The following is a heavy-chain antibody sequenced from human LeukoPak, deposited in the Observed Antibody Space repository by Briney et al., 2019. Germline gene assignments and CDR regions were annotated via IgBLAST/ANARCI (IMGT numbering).Heavy chain of an antibody. D-gene: IGHD4-11*01. CDR1: GGSISSSSYY. CDR3: ARSDYSSYYMDV. CDR2: IYYSGST. Sequence: PSETLSLTCTVSGGSISSSSYYWGWIRQPPGKGLEWIGSIYYSGSTYYNPSLKSRVTISVDTSKNLFSLKLSSVTAADTALYYCARSDYSSYYMDVWGKGTTVTVSS. J-gene: IGHJ6*03. V-gene: IGHV4-39*01.